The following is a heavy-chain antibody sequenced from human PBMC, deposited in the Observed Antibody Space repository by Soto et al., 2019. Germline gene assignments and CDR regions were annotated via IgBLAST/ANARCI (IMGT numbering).Heavy chain of an antibody. V-gene: IGHV3-23*01. J-gene: IGHJ4*02. CDR1: EFTFSTYA. D-gene: IGHD1-26*01. CDR2: ISADGRT. CDR3: ARDPGGSFDY. Sequence: VHLLESGGGLVQPGGSLRLSCAASEFTFSTYAMSWVRQAPGKGLEWVSTISADGRTHYADSVKGRFTISRDNPKNTLYLQMDSLRGEDTAVYYCARDPGGSFDYWGRGTPVTVSS.